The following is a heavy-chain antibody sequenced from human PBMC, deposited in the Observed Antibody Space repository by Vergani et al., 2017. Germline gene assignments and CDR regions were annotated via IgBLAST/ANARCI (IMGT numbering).Heavy chain of an antibody. CDR3: ARQLDADCSSTSCYADYYYGMDV. J-gene: IGHJ6*02. D-gene: IGHD2-2*01. Sequence: EVQLVQSGAEVKKPGESLRISCKGSGYSFTSYWISWVRQMPGKGLEWMGRIDPSDSYTNYSPSFQGHVTISADKSISTAYLQWSSLKASDTAMYYCARQLDADCSSTSCYADYYYGMDVWGQGTTVTVSS. CDR2: IDPSDSYT. CDR1: GYSFTSYW. V-gene: IGHV5-10-1*01.